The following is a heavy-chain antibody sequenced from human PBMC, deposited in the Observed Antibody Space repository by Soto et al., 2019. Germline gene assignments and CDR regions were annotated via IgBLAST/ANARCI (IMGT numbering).Heavy chain of an antibody. CDR2: INAGNGNT. V-gene: IGHV1-3*01. D-gene: IGHD5-12*01. Sequence: ASVKVSCKASGYTFTSYAMHWVRQAPGQRLEWTGWINAGNGNTKYSQKFQGRVTITRDTSASTAYMELSSLRSEDTAVYYCARDYVEMATIIFDYWGQGTLVTVSS. CDR3: ARDYVEMATIIFDY. J-gene: IGHJ4*02. CDR1: GYTFTSYA.